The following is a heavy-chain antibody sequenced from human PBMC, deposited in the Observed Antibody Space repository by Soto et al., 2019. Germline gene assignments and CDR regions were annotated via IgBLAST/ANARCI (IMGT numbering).Heavy chain of an antibody. CDR3: ARVGGGYQLLHAFDI. J-gene: IGHJ3*02. V-gene: IGHV3-23*01. Sequence: GESLKISCAASGFTFGTYAMNWVRQAPGKGLEWVSTITDVGDPTYYADSVKGRFTISRDNSKNTLFLQMNSLRAEDTAVYYCARVGGGYQLLHAFDIWGQGTMVTVSS. CDR2: ITDVGDPT. CDR1: GFTFGTYA. D-gene: IGHD2-2*01.